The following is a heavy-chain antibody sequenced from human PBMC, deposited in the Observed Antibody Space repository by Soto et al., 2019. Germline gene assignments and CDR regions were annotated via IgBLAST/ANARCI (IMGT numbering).Heavy chain of an antibody. CDR1: GGSISSYY. CDR2: IYEHGST. Sequence: PSETLSLTFTVSGGSISSYYWSWIRQPPGKGLEWIGYIYEHGSTNYNPSLKGRVTISVDTSKNQLSLKLSSVTAADTALYYCARQCDNSGWDNWFDPWGQGTLVTVSS. V-gene: IGHV4-59*08. J-gene: IGHJ5*02. CDR3: ARQCDNSGWDNWFDP. D-gene: IGHD6-19*01.